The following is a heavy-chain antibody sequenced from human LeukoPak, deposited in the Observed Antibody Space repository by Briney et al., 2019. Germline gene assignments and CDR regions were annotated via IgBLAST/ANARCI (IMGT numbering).Heavy chain of an antibody. Sequence: HPGGSLRLSCAASGFTFSSYAMHWVRQAPGKGLEWVAVISYDGSNKYYADSVKGRFTISRDNSKNTLYLQMNSLRAEDTAVYYCARDQGQWETLWYFDYWGQGTLVTVSS. CDR1: GFTFSSYA. J-gene: IGHJ4*02. CDR3: ARDQGQWETLWYFDY. D-gene: IGHD1-26*01. V-gene: IGHV3-30*04. CDR2: ISYDGSNK.